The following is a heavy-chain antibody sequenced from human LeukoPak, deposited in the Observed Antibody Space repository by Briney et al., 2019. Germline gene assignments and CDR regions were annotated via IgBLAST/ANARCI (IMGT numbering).Heavy chain of an antibody. V-gene: IGHV5-51*01. J-gene: IGHJ4*01. Sequence: GESLKISCQGSGYSFSTYWIAWVRQMPGKGLEWMGIFYPDGSTTRYTPSFQDRVPSSADQSLHPAYMQWSSLKAAASAMYSWARTRYNHGYTYYFDFWGQGTLVTASS. CDR3: ARTRYNHGYTYYFDF. D-gene: IGHD3-16*01. CDR2: FYPDGSTT. CDR1: GYSFSTYW.